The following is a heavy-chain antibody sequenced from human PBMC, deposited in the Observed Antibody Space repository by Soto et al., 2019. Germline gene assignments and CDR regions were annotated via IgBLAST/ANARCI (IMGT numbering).Heavy chain of an antibody. J-gene: IGHJ5*02. CDR2: IKSKTDGGTT. V-gene: IGHV3-15*01. CDR3: TTEPRVWGSYRFGWFDP. CDR1: GFTFSNAW. Sequence: EVQLVESGGGLVKPGGSLRLSCAASGFTFSNAWMSWVRQAPGKGLEWVGRIKSKTDGGTTDYAAPVKGRFTIPRDDSKHTLYLQMNSLKTEDTAVYYCTTEPRVWGSYRFGWFDPWGQGTLVTVSS. D-gene: IGHD3-16*02.